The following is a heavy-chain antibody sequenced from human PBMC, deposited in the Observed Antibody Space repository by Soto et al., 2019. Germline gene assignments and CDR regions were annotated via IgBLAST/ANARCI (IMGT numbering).Heavy chain of an antibody. Sequence: EVQLVESGGGLVQPGGSLRLSCAASGFTFNSYSMNWVRQAPGKGLEWVSYISSRSSTINYADSVKGRFTISRDNAKNSLFLQMNSLRAEDTAVYYCARDPYGDYTNWFDPWGQGTLVTVSS. CDR2: ISSRSSTI. D-gene: IGHD4-17*01. CDR3: ARDPYGDYTNWFDP. CDR1: GFTFNSYS. J-gene: IGHJ5*02. V-gene: IGHV3-48*01.